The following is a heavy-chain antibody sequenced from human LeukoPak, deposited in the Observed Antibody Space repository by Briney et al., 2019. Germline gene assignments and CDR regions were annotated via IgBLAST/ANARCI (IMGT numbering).Heavy chain of an antibody. D-gene: IGHD3-22*01. CDR2: ITRTGRI. CDR3: ATGSSGYYYEDY. CDR1: GGSFSGYY. J-gene: IGHJ4*02. Sequence: SETLSLTCAVYGGSFSGYYWSWIRQPPEKGLDWIGEITRTGRINYNPALKGRVTMSLDTSKNQFSLELSSMTAADTAVYYCATGSSGYYYEDYWGQGTLVTVSS. V-gene: IGHV4-34*01.